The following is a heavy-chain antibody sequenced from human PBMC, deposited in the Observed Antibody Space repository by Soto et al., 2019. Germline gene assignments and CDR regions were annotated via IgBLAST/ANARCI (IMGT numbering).Heavy chain of an antibody. D-gene: IGHD2-15*01. Sequence: QVQLQESGPGLVNPSPTLSLTCTVSGGSINSGGFYWTWVRQLPGKGLEWIGYIYYTGNTYYNPSLKSRVTISLDTSKNQFTLKLTSVTDADTAVYYCARKSAATYYYDDWGQGTLVTVSS. CDR1: GGSINSGGFY. CDR2: IYYTGNT. V-gene: IGHV4-31*03. CDR3: ARKSAATYYYDD. J-gene: IGHJ4*02.